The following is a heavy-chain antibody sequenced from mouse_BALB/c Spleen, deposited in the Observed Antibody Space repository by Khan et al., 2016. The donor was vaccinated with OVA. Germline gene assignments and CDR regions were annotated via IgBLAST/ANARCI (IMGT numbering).Heavy chain of an antibody. J-gene: IGHJ2*01. V-gene: IGHV3-2*02. D-gene: IGHD1-1*01. CDR2: ISYSGVT. CDR3: AGRNYYGYYFDY. CDR1: GYSITSGYA. Sequence: EVQLQESGPGLVKPSQSLSLTYTVTGYSITSGYAWNWIRQFPGNKLEWMGYISYSGVTSYTPSLKSRISITRDTSKNQFFLQLNSVTTEDTATYYCAGRNYYGYYFDYWGQGTTLTVSS.